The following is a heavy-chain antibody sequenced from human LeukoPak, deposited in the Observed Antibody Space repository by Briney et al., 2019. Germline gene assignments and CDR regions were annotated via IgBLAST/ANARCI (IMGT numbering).Heavy chain of an antibody. D-gene: IGHD6-13*01. Sequence: GASVKVSCKASGYTFTGYYMHWVRQAPGQGLEWMGWISAYNGNTNYAQKLQGRVTMTTDTSTSTAYMELRSLRSDDTAVYYCARTLLIAAAGFWFDPWGQGTLVTVSS. CDR3: ARTLLIAAAGFWFDP. V-gene: IGHV1-18*04. CDR2: ISAYNGNT. J-gene: IGHJ5*02. CDR1: GYTFTGYY.